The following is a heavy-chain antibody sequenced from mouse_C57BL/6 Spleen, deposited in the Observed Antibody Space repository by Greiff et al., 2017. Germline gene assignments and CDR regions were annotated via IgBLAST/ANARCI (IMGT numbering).Heavy chain of an antibody. CDR1: GYTFTSYW. CDR3: AKGDYYGSSYNAMDY. V-gene: IGHV1-59*01. J-gene: IGHJ4*01. CDR2: IDPSDSYT. D-gene: IGHD1-1*01. Sequence: QVQLQQPGAELVRPGTSVKLSCKASGYTFTSYWMHWVKQRPGQGLEWIGVIDPSDSYTNYNQKFKGKATLTVDTSSSTAYMQLSSLTSDDSAVYYCAKGDYYGSSYNAMDYWGQGTSVTVSS.